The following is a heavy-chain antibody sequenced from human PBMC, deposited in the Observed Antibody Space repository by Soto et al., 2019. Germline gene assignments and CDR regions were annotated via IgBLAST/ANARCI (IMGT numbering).Heavy chain of an antibody. V-gene: IGHV1-69*13. J-gene: IGHJ3*02. Sequence: ASVKVSCKASGGTFSSYAISWVRQAPGQGLEWMGGIIPIFGTANYAQKFQGRVTITADESTSTAYMELSSLRSEDTAVYYCARDNLTENSFDAFDIWGQGTMVTVSS. CDR3: ARDNLTENSFDAFDI. CDR2: IIPIFGTA. CDR1: GGTFSSYA. D-gene: IGHD7-27*01.